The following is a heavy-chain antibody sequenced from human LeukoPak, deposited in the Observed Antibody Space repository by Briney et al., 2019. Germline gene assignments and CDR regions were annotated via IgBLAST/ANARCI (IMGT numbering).Heavy chain of an antibody. J-gene: IGHJ4*02. CDR2: ISYDGSNK. V-gene: IGHV3-30-3*01. CDR1: GFTFSNYA. Sequence: GRSLTLSCAASGFTFSNYAIHWVRQAPAKGLEWVAVISYDGSNKYYADSVKGRCTISRDNSKNTLYLQMNSLRPEDTAVYYCARDFSAAMVTLPFDYWGQGTLVTVSS. CDR3: ARDFSAAMVTLPFDY. D-gene: IGHD5-18*01.